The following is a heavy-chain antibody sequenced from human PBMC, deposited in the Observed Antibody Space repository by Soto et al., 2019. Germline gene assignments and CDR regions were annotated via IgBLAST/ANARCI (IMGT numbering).Heavy chain of an antibody. CDR3: AKVIGAAAGKGYFDY. J-gene: IGHJ4*02. D-gene: IGHD6-13*01. CDR1: GFTFSSYT. Sequence: GGSLRLSCAASGFTFSSYTMHWVRQAPGKGLEWVAVISYDGSNKYYADSVKGRFTISRDNSKNTLYLQMNSLRAEGTAVYYCAKVIGAAAGKGYFDYWGQGTLVTVSS. V-gene: IGHV3-30*04. CDR2: ISYDGSNK.